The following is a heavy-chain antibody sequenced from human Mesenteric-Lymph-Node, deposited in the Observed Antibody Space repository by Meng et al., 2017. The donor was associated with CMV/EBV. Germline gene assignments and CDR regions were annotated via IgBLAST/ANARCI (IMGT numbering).Heavy chain of an antibody. Sequence: SQTLSLTCAVSGGSISSSGYYWAWIRQPPGKGLEWIGSIHYSGSTYYKSFLKSRVTISRDTSKNQFSLKLSSVTAADTAVYYCARDRWKYYYDSSGYYSYYYYGMDVWGQGTTVTVSS. V-gene: IGHV4-39*07. CDR3: ARDRWKYYYDSSGYYSYYYYGMDV. D-gene: IGHD3-22*01. CDR1: GGSISSSGYY. J-gene: IGHJ6*02. CDR2: IHYSGST.